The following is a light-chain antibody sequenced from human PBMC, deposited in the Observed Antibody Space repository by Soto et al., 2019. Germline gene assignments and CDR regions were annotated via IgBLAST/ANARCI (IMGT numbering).Light chain of an antibody. Sequence: IVLTQSPATLSLSPGEIATLSCRASQSVSSYLAWYQQKPGQAPRLLIYGASTRATGIPARFSGSGSGTEFTLTISSLQSEDFAVYYCQQYNNWPINFGQGTRLEIK. CDR3: QQYNNWPIN. J-gene: IGKJ5*01. CDR2: GAS. CDR1: QSVSSY. V-gene: IGKV3-15*01.